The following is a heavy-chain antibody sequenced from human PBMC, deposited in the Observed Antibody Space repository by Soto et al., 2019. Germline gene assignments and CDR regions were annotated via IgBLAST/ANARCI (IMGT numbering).Heavy chain of an antibody. J-gene: IGHJ4*02. D-gene: IGHD5-18*01. CDR1: GFTFSTYG. V-gene: IGHV3-33*01. Sequence: QVQLVDSGGGVVQPGKSRRLSCAASGFTFSTYGMHWVRQAPGKGLEWVAVIWYDGSNKYHGDSLKGRFTISRDNSKNTLYLQINNLRAADPAVYYCGRDGALGDTAVVDSWGQGTLVTVSS. CDR2: IWYDGSNK. CDR3: GRDGALGDTAVVDS.